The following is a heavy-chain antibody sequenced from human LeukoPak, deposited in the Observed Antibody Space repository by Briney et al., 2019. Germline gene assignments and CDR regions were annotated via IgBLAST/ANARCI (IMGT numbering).Heavy chain of an antibody. CDR2: IYSGGST. J-gene: IGHJ4*02. V-gene: IGHV3-53*01. Sequence: GGSLRLSCAASGFTFSSYSMSWVRQAPGKGLEWVSVIYSGGSTYYADSVKGRFTISRDNSKNTLYLQMNSLRAEDTAVYYCALSRHGELRLGELSLNYWGQGTLVTVSS. CDR1: GFTFSSYS. D-gene: IGHD3-16*02. CDR3: ALSRHGELRLGELSLNY.